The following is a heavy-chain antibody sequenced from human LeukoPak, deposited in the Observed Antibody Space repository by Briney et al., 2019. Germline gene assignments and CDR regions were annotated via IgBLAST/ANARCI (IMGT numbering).Heavy chain of an antibody. CDR1: GGSLRNYY. CDR3: AGDSGYCTSTTCSKY. CDR2: IYYSGRT. Sequence: PSETLSLTCTVSGGSLRNYYWSWIRQPPGKGLEWIGYIYYSGRTNYNPSLKSRVTISVDTSKNQLSLKLSSVTAADTAVYYCAGDSGYCTSTTCSKYWGQGTLVTVSS. V-gene: IGHV4-59*01. J-gene: IGHJ4*02. D-gene: IGHD2-2*01.